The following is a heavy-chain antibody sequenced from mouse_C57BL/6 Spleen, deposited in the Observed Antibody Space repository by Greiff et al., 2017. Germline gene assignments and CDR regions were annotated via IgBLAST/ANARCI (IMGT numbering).Heavy chain of an antibody. CDR2: INPNNGGT. Sequence: EVQLQQSGPELVKPGASVKISCKASGYTFTDYYMNWVKPSHGKSLEWIGDINPNNGGTSYNQKFKGKATLTVDKSSSTAYMELRSLTSEDSAVYYGARLGRAWFAYWGQGTLVTVSA. CDR3: ARLGRAWFAY. V-gene: IGHV1-26*01. D-gene: IGHD4-1*01. CDR1: GYTFTDYY. J-gene: IGHJ3*01.